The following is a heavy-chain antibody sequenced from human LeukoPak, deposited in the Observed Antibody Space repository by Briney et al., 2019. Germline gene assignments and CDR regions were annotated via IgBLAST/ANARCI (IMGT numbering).Heavy chain of an antibody. Sequence: SGTLSLTCAVSGGSISSSNWWSWVRQPPGKGLEWIGEIYHSGSTNYNPSLKSRVTISVDTSKNQFSLKLSSVTAADTAVYYCARGHSSGWRTAFDIWGQGTMVTVSS. D-gene: IGHD6-19*01. CDR1: GGSISSSNW. V-gene: IGHV4-4*02. J-gene: IGHJ3*02. CDR2: IYHSGST. CDR3: ARGHSSGWRTAFDI.